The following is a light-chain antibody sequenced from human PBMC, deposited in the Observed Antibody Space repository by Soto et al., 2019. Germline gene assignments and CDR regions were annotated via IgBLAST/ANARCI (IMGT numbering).Light chain of an antibody. V-gene: IGKV3-11*01. Sequence: EIVLTQSPATLSLSPGERDTLSCRASQSVNTYLAWYQQKPGQPPRLLIYDASNRATGIPARFSGSGSGTDVTRTISSLEPEDFAVYYCQHRGNWPLYTFGQGTKLEIK. J-gene: IGKJ2*01. CDR3: QHRGNWPLYT. CDR2: DAS. CDR1: QSVNTY.